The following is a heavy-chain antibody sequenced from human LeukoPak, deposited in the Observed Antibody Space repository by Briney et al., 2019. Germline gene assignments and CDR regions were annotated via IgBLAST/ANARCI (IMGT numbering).Heavy chain of an antibody. V-gene: IGHV3-7*03. CDR2: IKQDGSEK. CDR3: ARDGGYCSGGSCDDAFDI. J-gene: IGHJ3*02. CDR1: GFTFSSYS. Sequence: GGSLRLSCAASGFTFSSYSMNWVRQAPGKGLEWVANIKQDGSEKYYVDSVKGRFTISRDNAKNSLYLQMNSLRAEDTAVYYCARDGGYCSGGSCDDAFDIWGQGTMVTVSS. D-gene: IGHD2-15*01.